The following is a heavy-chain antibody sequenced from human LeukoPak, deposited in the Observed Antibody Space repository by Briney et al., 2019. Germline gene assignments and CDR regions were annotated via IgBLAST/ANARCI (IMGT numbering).Heavy chain of an antibody. CDR1: VFTFSGET. CDR2: VNSRSDTI. CDR3: TKNDAYASGWSFDH. D-gene: IGHD6-19*01. V-gene: IGHV3-48*01. J-gene: IGHJ4*02. Sequence: GGSLRLSCAGSVFTFSGETMNLVRQAPGKGLEWISYVNSRSDTIYYADSVKGRFIISRDNAKNSLYLQMNSLRAEHTGVYYCTKNDAYASGWSFDHWGQGTLVTVSS.